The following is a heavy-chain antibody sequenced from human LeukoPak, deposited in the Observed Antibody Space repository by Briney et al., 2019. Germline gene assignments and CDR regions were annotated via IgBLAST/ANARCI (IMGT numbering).Heavy chain of an antibody. CDR3: AREAPESTPPYFDY. CDR2: IKQDGSEK. Sequence: PGGSLRLSCAASGFTFSSYWMSWVRQAPGKGLERVANIKQDGSEKYYVDSVKGRFTISRDNAKNSLYLQMNSLRAEDTAVYYCAREAPESTPPYFDYWGQGTLVTVSS. V-gene: IGHV3-7*01. CDR1: GFTFSSYW. J-gene: IGHJ4*02. D-gene: IGHD4-11*01.